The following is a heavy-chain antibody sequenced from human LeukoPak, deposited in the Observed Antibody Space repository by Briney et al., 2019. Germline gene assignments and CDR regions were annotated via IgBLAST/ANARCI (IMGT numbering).Heavy chain of an antibody. J-gene: IGHJ4*02. CDR1: GGSISSYY. CDR2: IYYSGST. Sequence: SETLSLTCTVSGGSISSYYWSWIRQPPGKGLEWIGYIYYSGSTNYNPSLKSRVTISVDTSNNQFSLKLSSVTAADTAVYYCARGGSGTYYYWGQGTLVTVSS. V-gene: IGHV4-59*01. CDR3: ARGGSGTYYY. D-gene: IGHD1-7*01.